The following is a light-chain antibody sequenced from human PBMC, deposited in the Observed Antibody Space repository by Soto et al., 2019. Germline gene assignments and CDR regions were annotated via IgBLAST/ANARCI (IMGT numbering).Light chain of an antibody. CDR3: QSCDSSLTACF. V-gene: IGLV3-21*02. Sequence: SYELTQPPSVSVAPGQTARITCGGTNIGSKSVHWYQQKPGQAPVLVVYDTSDRPSGIPERFSGSNSGNTATLTINRVEAGDEADYYCQSCDSSLTACFFGTGTKLTVL. CDR2: DTS. J-gene: IGLJ1*01. CDR1: NIGSKS.